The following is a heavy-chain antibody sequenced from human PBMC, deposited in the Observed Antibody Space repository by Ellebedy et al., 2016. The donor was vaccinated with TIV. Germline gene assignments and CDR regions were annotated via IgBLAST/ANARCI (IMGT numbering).Heavy chain of an antibody. Sequence: GESLKISXAASGFTFSSYAMSWVRQAPGKGLEWVSAISGSGGSTYYADSVKGRFTISRDNSKNTLYLQMNSLRAEDTAVYYCASIWFGEFSSDYYYYYGMDVWGQGTTVTVSS. J-gene: IGHJ6*02. CDR3: ASIWFGEFSSDYYYYYGMDV. V-gene: IGHV3-23*01. CDR2: ISGSGGST. D-gene: IGHD3-10*01. CDR1: GFTFSSYA.